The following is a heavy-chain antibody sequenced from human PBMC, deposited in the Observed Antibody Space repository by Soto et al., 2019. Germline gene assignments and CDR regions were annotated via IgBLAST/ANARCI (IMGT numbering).Heavy chain of an antibody. D-gene: IGHD3-3*01. Sequence: EVQLVQSGADVKKPGESLKISCKGSGYSFTSYWIGWLRHMPGKGLEWVGIIYPGDSDTRYSPSFQGQVTISADKSSSAAYLQWSSLKDSDTAMYYCERGGFLEWLLHPYYYFDYSGQGTLVTVSS. CDR1: GYSFTSYW. J-gene: IGHJ4*02. V-gene: IGHV5-51*01. CDR2: IYPGDSDT. CDR3: ERGGFLEWLLHPYYYFDY.